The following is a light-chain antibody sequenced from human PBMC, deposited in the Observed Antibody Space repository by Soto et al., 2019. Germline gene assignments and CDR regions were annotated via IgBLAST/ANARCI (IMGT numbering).Light chain of an antibody. CDR2: EVT. Sequence: QSVLTQPASVSGSPGQSITISCSGTYSDIGTYNSVSWYQQKPGEAPKLILYEVTNRPSGVSNRFSGSKSGDTASLTISGLQAEDEADYYCSSSKRSVTSLVFGGGTKVTVL. J-gene: IGLJ2*01. V-gene: IGLV2-14*01. CDR3: SSSKRSVTSLV. CDR1: YSDIGTYNS.